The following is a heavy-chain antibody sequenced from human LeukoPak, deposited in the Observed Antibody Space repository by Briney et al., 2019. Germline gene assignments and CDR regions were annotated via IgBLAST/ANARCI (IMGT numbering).Heavy chain of an antibody. CDR3: ARVGNGSSWGRTFGYYYYYMDV. CDR1: GFTVSSNY. J-gene: IGHJ6*03. D-gene: IGHD6-13*01. V-gene: IGHV3-21*01. Sequence: GGSLRLSCAASGFTVSSNYMSWVRQAPGKGLEWVSSISSSSSYIYYADSVKGRFTISRDNAKNSLYLQMNSLRAEDTAVYYCARVGNGSSWGRTFGYYYYYMDVWGKGTTVTVSS. CDR2: ISSSSSYI.